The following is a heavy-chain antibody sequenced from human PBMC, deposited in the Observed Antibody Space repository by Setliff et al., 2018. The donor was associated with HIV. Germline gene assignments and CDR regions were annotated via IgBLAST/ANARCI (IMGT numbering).Heavy chain of an antibody. V-gene: IGHV4-39*01. D-gene: IGHD4-17*01. Sequence: SETLSLTCTVSGDSISTSNSYWGWVRQPPGKGLEWIGSLYYGGSTYYNPSLKSRVTISVDTSKNHFSLKLSSVTAADTAVYYCARHQVIPTVIFAFDIWGQGTVVTVSS. J-gene: IGHJ3*02. CDR3: ARHQVIPTVIFAFDI. CDR1: GDSISTSNSY. CDR2: LYYGGST.